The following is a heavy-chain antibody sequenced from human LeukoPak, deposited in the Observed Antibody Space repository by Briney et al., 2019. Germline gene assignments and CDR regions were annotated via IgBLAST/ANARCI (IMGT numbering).Heavy chain of an antibody. J-gene: IGHJ2*01. Sequence: SETLSLTCSVSGGSITSSRYYWGWIRQSPGGGLEWIGTIYYSGSTYYNPSLRSRVTISADTSKNQFSLNLSPVTAADTAVYYCARHASSDLRIVVVTSDWYFDLWGRGTLVTVSS. CDR1: GGSITSSRYY. D-gene: IGHD2-21*02. CDR3: ARHASSDLRIVVVTSDWYFDL. V-gene: IGHV4-39*01. CDR2: IYYSGST.